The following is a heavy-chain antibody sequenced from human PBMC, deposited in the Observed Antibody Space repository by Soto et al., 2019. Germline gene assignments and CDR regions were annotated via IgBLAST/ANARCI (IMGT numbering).Heavy chain of an antibody. V-gene: IGHV3-30-3*01. Sequence: QVQLVESGGGVVQPGRSLRLSCAASGFTFSSYAMHWVRQAPGKGLEWVAVISYDGSNKYYADSVKGLFTIDRDNSKNTRYLQMNSLRAEDAALYYCARDSDSSSADFDYWGQGTLGTVSS. CDR2: ISYDGSNK. D-gene: IGHD6-6*01. CDR3: ARDSDSSSADFDY. CDR1: GFTFSSYA. J-gene: IGHJ4*02.